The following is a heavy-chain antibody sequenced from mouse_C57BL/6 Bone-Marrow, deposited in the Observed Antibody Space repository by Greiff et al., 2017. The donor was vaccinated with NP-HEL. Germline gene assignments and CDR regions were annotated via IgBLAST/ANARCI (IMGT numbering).Heavy chain of an antibody. V-gene: IGHV5-17*01. CDR3: ARSLVFDY. CDR2: ISSGSSTI. J-gene: IGHJ2*01. CDR1: GFTFSDYG. Sequence: EVKLMESGGGLVKPGGSLKLSCAASGFTFSDYGMHWVRQAPEKGLEWVAYISSGSSTIYYADTVKGRFTISRDNAKNTLFLQMTSLRSEDTAMYYCARSLVFDYWGQGTTLTVSS.